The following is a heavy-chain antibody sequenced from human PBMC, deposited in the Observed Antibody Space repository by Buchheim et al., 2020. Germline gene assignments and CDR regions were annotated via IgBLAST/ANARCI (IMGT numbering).Heavy chain of an antibody. J-gene: IGHJ4*02. CDR2: INPSGGST. CDR1: GYTFTSYY. CDR3: ARGGPLRGDLPPFGFDY. Sequence: QVQLVQSGAEVKKPGASVKVSCKASGYTFTSYYMHWVRQAPGQGLEWMGIINPSGGSTIYAQNFQGRVTMTRDKSTSTVYMELSSLRSEDTAVYYCARGGPLRGDLPPFGFDYWGQGTL. V-gene: IGHV1-46*01. D-gene: IGHD5-12*01.